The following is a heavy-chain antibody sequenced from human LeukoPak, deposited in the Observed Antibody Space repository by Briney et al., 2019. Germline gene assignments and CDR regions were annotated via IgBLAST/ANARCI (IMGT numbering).Heavy chain of an antibody. Sequence: SETLSLTCTVSRGSISSYYCSWIRQPPGKGLEWIGYSHYTGRTNYNPSLKSRVTISVDTSKSQFSLKLDSVTAADTAVYFCARESSWGNFDYWGQGTLVTVSS. V-gene: IGHV4-59*01. CDR3: ARESSWGNFDY. J-gene: IGHJ4*02. CDR2: SHYTGRT. CDR1: RGSISSYY. D-gene: IGHD7-27*01.